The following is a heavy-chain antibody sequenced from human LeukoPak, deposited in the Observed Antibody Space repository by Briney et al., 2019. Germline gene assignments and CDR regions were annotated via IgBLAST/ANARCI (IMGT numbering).Heavy chain of an antibody. CDR3: AREVYCSHTTCYYFDY. V-gene: IGHV3-21*01. J-gene: IGHJ4*02. CDR2: ISDSSRYI. CDR1: GFTFSSYS. Sequence: GGSLRLSCAASGFTFSSYSMNWVRQAPGKGLEWVSSISDSSRYIFYADSVKGRFTISRDNAKNALYLQMNSLRAEDTAVYYCAREVYCSHTTCYYFDYWGLGTLVTVSS. D-gene: IGHD2/OR15-2a*01.